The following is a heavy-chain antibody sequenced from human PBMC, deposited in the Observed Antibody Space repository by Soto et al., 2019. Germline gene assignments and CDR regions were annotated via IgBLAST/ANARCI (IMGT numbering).Heavy chain of an antibody. CDR2: IYYSGST. CDR3: ARLGGYYQALDS. Sequence: TSETLSLTCTVAGGSISSYYWSWFRQPPGKGLEWIGYIYYSGSTNYNPSLKSRVTISVDTSKNQFSLKLSSVTAADTAVYYCARLGGYYQALDSWGQGTLVTVSS. J-gene: IGHJ4*02. V-gene: IGHV4-59*08. CDR1: GGSISSYY. D-gene: IGHD3-22*01.